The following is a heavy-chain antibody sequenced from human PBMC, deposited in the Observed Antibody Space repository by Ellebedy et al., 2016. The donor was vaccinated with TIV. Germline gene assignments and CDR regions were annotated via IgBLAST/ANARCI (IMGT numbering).Heavy chain of an antibody. D-gene: IGHD2-21*01. CDR1: GFTLSSYW. J-gene: IGHJ4*02. CDR2: INTEGTTT. V-gene: IGHV3-74*01. CDR3: ARGTGKYGDWDY. Sequence: GGSLRLXXTASGFTLSSYWVHWVRQDPGEGLVWVSRINTEGTTTNYADSVKGRFTISRDNSKNTVFLQVSSLRVEDTALYYCARGTGKYGDWDYWGLGTLVTVSS.